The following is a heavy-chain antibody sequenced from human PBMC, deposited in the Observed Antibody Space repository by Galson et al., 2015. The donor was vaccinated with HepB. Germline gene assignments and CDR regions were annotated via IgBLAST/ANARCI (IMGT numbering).Heavy chain of an antibody. CDR1: GGTFGSYA. CDR2: TVPVLEVA. D-gene: IGHD1-26*01. J-gene: IGHJ6*02. V-gene: IGHV1-69*04. CDR3: ARARDAGTDLYYYYGMDV. Sequence: SVKASCKASGGTFGSYAISGGRQAPGQGLEGMGRTVPVLEVANYAQSFQGRVTFTADKSTNTAYMGLSRLRSEDTAVYYCARARDAGTDLYYYYGMDVWGQGTTVTVSS.